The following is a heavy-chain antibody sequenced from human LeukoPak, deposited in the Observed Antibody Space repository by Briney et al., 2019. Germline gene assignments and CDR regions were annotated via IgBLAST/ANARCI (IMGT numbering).Heavy chain of an antibody. J-gene: IGHJ6*03. CDR2: INWNGGST. V-gene: IGHV3-20*04. CDR1: GFTFDDYG. Sequence: GGSLRLSCAASGFTFDDYGMSWVRQAPGKGLEWVSGINWNGGSTGYADSVKGRFTISRDNAKNSLYLQMNSLRAEDTAVYYCARPAFQYYYYYMDVWGKGTTVTVSS. CDR3: ARPAFQYYYYYMDV.